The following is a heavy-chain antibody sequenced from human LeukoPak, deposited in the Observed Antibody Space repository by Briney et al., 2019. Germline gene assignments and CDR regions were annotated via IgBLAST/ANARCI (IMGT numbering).Heavy chain of an antibody. CDR1: GGSISSSTYY. CDR2: INHSGST. J-gene: IGHJ3*02. V-gene: IGHV4-39*07. CDR3: ARNTPSYDFWSGYYTWDAFDI. Sequence: SETLSLTCTVSGGSISSSTYYWGWIRQPPGKGLEWIGEINHSGSTNYNPSLKSRVTISVDTSKNQFSLKLSSVTAADTAVYYCARNTPSYDFWSGYYTWDAFDIWGQGTMVTVSS. D-gene: IGHD3-3*01.